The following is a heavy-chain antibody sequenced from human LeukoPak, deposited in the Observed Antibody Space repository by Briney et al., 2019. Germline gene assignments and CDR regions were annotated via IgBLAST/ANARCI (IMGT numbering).Heavy chain of an antibody. J-gene: IGHJ6*02. D-gene: IGHD4-23*01. Sequence: GASVKVSCKASGGTFISYAISWVRQAPGQGLEWMGGIIPIFGTANYAQKFQGRVTITADESTSTAYMELSSLRSEDTAVYYCARDDYGGNRDWYYYYGMDVWGQGTTVTVSS. CDR3: ARDDYGGNRDWYYYYGMDV. V-gene: IGHV1-69*13. CDR2: IIPIFGTA. CDR1: GGTFISYA.